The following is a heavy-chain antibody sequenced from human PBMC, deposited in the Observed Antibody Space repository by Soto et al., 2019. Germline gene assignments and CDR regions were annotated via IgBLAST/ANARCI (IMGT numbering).Heavy chain of an antibody. Sequence: ASVKVSCKASGGTFSSYAISWVRQAPGQGLEWMGWMNPNSGNTGYAQKFQGRVTMTRNTSISTAYMELSSLRSEDTAVYYCARASWIQEVRGFADVWDKGTTVTVSS. CDR1: GGTFSSYA. D-gene: IGHD5-18*01. J-gene: IGHJ6*04. V-gene: IGHV1-8*02. CDR3: ARASWIQEVRGFADV. CDR2: MNPNSGNT.